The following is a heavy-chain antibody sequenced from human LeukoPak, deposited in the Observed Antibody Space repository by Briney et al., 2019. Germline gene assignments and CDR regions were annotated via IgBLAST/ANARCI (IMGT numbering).Heavy chain of an antibody. Sequence: SETLSLTCAVYGGSFSGYYWSWIRQPAGKGLEWIGRIYTSGSTNYNPSLKSRVTMSVDTSKNQFSLKLSSVTAADTAVYYCAREGDSSGYYLPDDAFDIWGQGTMVTVSS. D-gene: IGHD3-22*01. CDR2: IYTSGST. V-gene: IGHV4-4*07. CDR1: GGSFSGYY. J-gene: IGHJ3*02. CDR3: AREGDSSGYYLPDDAFDI.